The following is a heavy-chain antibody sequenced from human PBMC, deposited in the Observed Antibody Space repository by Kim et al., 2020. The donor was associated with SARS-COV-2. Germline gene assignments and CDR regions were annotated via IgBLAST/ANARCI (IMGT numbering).Heavy chain of an antibody. CDR2: IYYSGST. J-gene: IGHJ5*01. Sequence: SETLSLTCTVSGGSISSGGYYWSWIRQHPGKGLEWIGYIYYSGSTYYNPSLKSRVTISVDTSKNQFSLKLSSVTAADTAVYYCARDYYGSGSFDSWGQGTLVTVSS. D-gene: IGHD3-10*01. V-gene: IGHV4-31*03. CDR1: GGSISSGGYY. CDR3: ARDYYGSGSFDS.